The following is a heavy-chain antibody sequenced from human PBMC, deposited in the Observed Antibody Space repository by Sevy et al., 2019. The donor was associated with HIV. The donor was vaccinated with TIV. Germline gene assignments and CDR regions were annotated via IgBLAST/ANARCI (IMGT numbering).Heavy chain of an antibody. CDR3: AKGFCSGGTCPRDYYYCGMDV. D-gene: IGHD2-15*01. Sequence: GGSLRLSCAASEFTFSSYAMSWVRQAPGKGLEWVSSISGSGRYTYYADSAEGRFTISRDNSKNTLYVQMNSLRAEDTAVYYCAKGFCSGGTCPRDYYYCGMDVWGQGTTVTVSS. J-gene: IGHJ6*02. CDR2: ISGSGRYT. CDR1: EFTFSSYA. V-gene: IGHV3-23*01.